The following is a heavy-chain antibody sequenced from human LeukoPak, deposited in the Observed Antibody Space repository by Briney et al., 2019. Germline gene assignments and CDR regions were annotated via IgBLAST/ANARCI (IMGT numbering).Heavy chain of an antibody. D-gene: IGHD6-13*01. V-gene: IGHV1-8*02. CDR2: MNPNSGNT. J-gene: IGHJ4*02. CDR3: ARAGGGSSWYSVLDY. Sequence: ASVKVSCKASGYTFTGYYMHWVRQATGQGLEWMGWMNPNSGNTGYAQKFQGRVTMTRNTSISTAYMELSSLRSEDTAVYYCARAGGGSSWYSVLDYWGQGSLVTVSS. CDR1: GYTFTGYY.